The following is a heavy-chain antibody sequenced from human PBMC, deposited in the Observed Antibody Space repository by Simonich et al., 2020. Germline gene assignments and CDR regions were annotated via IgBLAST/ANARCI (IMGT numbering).Heavy chain of an antibody. V-gene: IGHV1-8*03. J-gene: IGHJ4*02. Sequence: QVQLVQSGAEVKKPGASVKVSCKASGYTFTSYDINWVRQATGQGLEGMGWMKPNSGNTGYAQKFQGRVTITRNTSISTAYMELSSLRSEDTAVYYCARTYSGSYYYFDYWGQGTLVTVSS. D-gene: IGHD1-26*01. CDR2: MKPNSGNT. CDR3: ARTYSGSYYYFDY. CDR1: GYTFTSYD.